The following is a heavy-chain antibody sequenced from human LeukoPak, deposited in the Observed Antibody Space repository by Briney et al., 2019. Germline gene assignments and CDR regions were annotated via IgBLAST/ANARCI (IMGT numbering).Heavy chain of an antibody. Sequence: PSETLSLTCTVSGYSISSGYYWGWIRQPPGKGLEWIGSIYHSGSTYYNPSLKSRVTISVDTSKNQFSLKLSSVTAADTAVYYCARDRVIVGAPDDAFDIWGQGTMVTVSS. CDR1: GYSISSGYY. J-gene: IGHJ3*02. D-gene: IGHD1-26*01. CDR3: ARDRVIVGAPDDAFDI. CDR2: IYHSGST. V-gene: IGHV4-38-2*02.